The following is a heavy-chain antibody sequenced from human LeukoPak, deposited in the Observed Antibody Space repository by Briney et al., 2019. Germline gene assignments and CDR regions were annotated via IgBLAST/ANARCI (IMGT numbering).Heavy chain of an antibody. CDR1: GGSISSSSYY. D-gene: IGHD2-15*01. J-gene: IGHJ5*02. Sequence: SETLSLTCTVSGGSISSSSYYWGWIRQPPGKGLEWIGSIYYSGSYNPSLRSRVTISVDTSKNQFSLKLSSVTAADTAVCYCARHRGCSGGSCYSWFDPWGQGTLVTVSS. CDR3: ARHRGCSGGSCYSWFDP. CDR2: IYYSGS. V-gene: IGHV4-39*01.